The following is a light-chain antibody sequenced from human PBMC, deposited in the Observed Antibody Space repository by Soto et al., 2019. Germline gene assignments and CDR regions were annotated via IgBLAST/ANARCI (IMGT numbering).Light chain of an antibody. CDR1: QPISSW. Sequence: IQMTQSPSSVSASVGGRVTITCRASQPISSWLAWYQQKPGQPPNLLIYSASTLRSGVPSRFSGSESGTLFTLTITNLQPEDFATYYCQQASSFPLTFGGGTKVDIK. CDR2: SAS. CDR3: QQASSFPLT. V-gene: IGKV1-12*01. J-gene: IGKJ4*01.